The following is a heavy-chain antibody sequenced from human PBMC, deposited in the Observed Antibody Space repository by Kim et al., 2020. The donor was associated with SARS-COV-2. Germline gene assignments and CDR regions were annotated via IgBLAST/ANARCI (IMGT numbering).Heavy chain of an antibody. CDR1: GFTFDDYA. V-gene: IGHV3-9*01. CDR2: ISWNSGSI. J-gene: IGHJ4*02. CDR3: AKGGIAVAGTDY. D-gene: IGHD6-19*01. Sequence: GGSLRLSCAASGFTFDDYAMHWVRQAPGKGLEWVSGISWNSGSIGYADSVKGRFTISRDNAKNSLYLQMNSLRAEDTALYYCAKGGIAVAGTDYWGQGSLVTVSS.